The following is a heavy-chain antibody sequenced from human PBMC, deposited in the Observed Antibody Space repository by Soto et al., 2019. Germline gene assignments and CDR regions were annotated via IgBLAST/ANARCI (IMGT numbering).Heavy chain of an antibody. CDR2: ISAYNGNT. Sequence: GASVKVSCKASGYTFTSYGISWVRQAPGQGLEWMGWISAYNGNTNYAQKLQGRVTMTTDTSTSTAYMELRSLRSDDTAVYYCARDSDTAMAPGDYYYYMDVWGKGTTVTVSS. J-gene: IGHJ6*03. CDR1: GYTFTSYG. CDR3: ARDSDTAMAPGDYYYYMDV. D-gene: IGHD5-18*01. V-gene: IGHV1-18*01.